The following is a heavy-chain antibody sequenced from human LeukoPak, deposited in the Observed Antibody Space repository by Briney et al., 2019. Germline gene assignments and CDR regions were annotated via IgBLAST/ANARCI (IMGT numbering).Heavy chain of an antibody. Sequence: GGSLRLSCAASGFTVSSNYMSWVRQAPGKGLEWVSVIYSGGSTYYADSVKGRFTISRDNSKNTLYLQMNSLRAEDTAVYYCASSEGYANWNDGWGQGTLVTVSS. CDR1: GFTVSSNY. V-gene: IGHV3-53*01. D-gene: IGHD5-18*01. CDR2: IYSGGST. CDR3: ASSEGYANWNDG. J-gene: IGHJ5*02.